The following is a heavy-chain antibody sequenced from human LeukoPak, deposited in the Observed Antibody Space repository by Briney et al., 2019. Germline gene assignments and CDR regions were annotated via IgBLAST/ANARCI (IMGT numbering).Heavy chain of an antibody. CDR1: GFTFDDYT. D-gene: IGHD2-15*01. CDR2: ISWDGGTT. J-gene: IGHJ4*02. CDR3: VKEAVVSASLDY. Sequence: PGGSLRLSCAASGFTFDDYTMHWVRQAPGKGLEWVSLISWDGGTTYYADSEKGRFTISRDNSKNSLYLQMNSLRTEDTALYFCVKEAVVSASLDYWGQGTLVTVSS. V-gene: IGHV3-43*01.